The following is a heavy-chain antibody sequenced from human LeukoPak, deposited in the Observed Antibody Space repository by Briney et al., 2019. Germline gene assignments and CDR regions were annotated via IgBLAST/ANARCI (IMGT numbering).Heavy chain of an antibody. J-gene: IGHJ6*03. CDR3: AREETGTTHYYCYYYMDV. CDR1: GFTFDDYA. Sequence: PGRSLRLPCAASGFTFDDYAMHWVRQAPGKGLEWVSGISWNSGSIGYADSVKGRFTISRDNAKNSLYLQMNSLRAEDTAVYYCAREETGTTHYYCYYYMDVWGKGTTVTVSS. V-gene: IGHV3-9*01. D-gene: IGHD1-7*01. CDR2: ISWNSGSI.